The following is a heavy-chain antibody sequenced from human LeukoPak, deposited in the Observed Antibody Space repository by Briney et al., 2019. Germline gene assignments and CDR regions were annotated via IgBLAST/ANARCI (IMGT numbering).Heavy chain of an antibody. J-gene: IGHJ4*02. V-gene: IGHV3-64D*06. D-gene: IGHD3-10*01. CDR2: ITTNGGTT. CDR1: GFTFSMYS. CDR3: VKGGGSGTLKYYFDY. Sequence: GMSLRLSCSASGFTFSMYSMHWVRQAPGKGLESVSSITTNGGTTDCADSVRGRFTISRDNSKNTLHLQMSSLRVEDTAVYYCVKGGGSGTLKYYFDYWGQGTLVTVSS.